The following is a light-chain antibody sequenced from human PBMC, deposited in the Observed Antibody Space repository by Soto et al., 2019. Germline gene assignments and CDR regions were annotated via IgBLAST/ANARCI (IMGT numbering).Light chain of an antibody. CDR2: GAS. J-gene: IGKJ1*01. CDR3: QQYGTSPPT. Sequence: EIVLTQSPGTLSLSPGERATLSCKASQSVSSNFLAWYQRKPGQAPRLLIYGASYRATDIPSRFSGSGSGTDFTLTITTLEPEDSGVYYCQQYGTSPPTFGQGTKVEV. V-gene: IGKV3-20*01. CDR1: QSVSSNF.